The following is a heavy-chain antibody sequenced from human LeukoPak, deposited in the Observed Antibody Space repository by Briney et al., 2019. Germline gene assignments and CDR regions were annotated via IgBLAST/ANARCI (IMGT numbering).Heavy chain of an antibody. Sequence: GESLKISCKVSGYTFSNYWIAWVRQLPGKGLGWMGIIHPGDSDTRYSPSFQGQVTMSADKSISTAYLQWSSLKASDTAMYYCARRRDYYDSSPNYHDYWGQGTLVTVSS. D-gene: IGHD3-22*01. V-gene: IGHV5-51*01. CDR3: ARRRDYYDSSPNYHDY. CDR1: GYTFSNYW. J-gene: IGHJ4*02. CDR2: IHPGDSDT.